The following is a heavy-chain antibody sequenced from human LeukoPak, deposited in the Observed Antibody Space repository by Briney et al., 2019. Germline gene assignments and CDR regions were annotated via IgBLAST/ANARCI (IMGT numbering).Heavy chain of an antibody. CDR3: ARAKHLYDAFDI. CDR1: GFSFSSYW. Sequence: GGSLRLSCTASGFSFSSYWVHWVRQAPGKGLVWVSRIDSSGIGTSYADSVKGRFTISRDNSKNTLYLQMNSLRAEDTAVYYCARAKHLYDAFDIWGQGTMVTVSS. V-gene: IGHV3-74*01. CDR2: IDSSGIGT. J-gene: IGHJ3*02.